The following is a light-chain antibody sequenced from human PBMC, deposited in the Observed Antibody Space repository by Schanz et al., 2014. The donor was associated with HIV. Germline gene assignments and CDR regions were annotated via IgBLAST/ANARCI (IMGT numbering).Light chain of an antibody. J-gene: IGLJ2*01. CDR1: NSDIDFDYY. V-gene: IGLV2-14*03. CDR2: DDS. CDR3: ISYTSDTVL. Sequence: QSALTQPPSVSGSPGQSITISCTGPNSDIDFDYYVSWFQQHPGKAPQLMISDDSRRPSGVSNRFSGSKSDNTASLTISALQPEDEADYYCISYTSDTVLFGGGTKLTVL.